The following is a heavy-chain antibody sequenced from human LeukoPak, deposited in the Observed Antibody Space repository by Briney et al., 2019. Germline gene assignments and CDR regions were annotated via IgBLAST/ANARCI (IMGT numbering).Heavy chain of an antibody. V-gene: IGHV1-18*01. D-gene: IGHD4-17*01. J-gene: IGHJ6*02. CDR1: GYTFTSYG. CDR3: ARDGMTTVTTSYYGMDV. CDR2: ISAYNGNT. Sequence: ASVKVSCKPSGYTFTSYGISWVRPAPGQGLEWMGWISAYNGNTNYAQKLQGRVTMTTDTSTSTAYMELRSLRSDDTAVYYCARDGMTTVTTSYYGMDVWGQGTTVTVSS.